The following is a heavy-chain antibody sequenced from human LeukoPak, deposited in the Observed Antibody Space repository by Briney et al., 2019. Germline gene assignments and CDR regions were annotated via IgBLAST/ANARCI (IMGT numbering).Heavy chain of an antibody. CDR1: GGPTSSSSYK. CDR2: IHYSGST. Sequence: SETLTLTCTDSGGPTSSSSYKWGWIRQPPGKGLEWIGNIHYSGSTYYNPSLESRVTISVDTSKNQFSLKLNSVTVADTAVYYCARRGSSGHYMDVWGKGTTVTVSS. V-gene: IGHV4-39*01. J-gene: IGHJ6*03. CDR3: ARRGSSGHYMDV. D-gene: IGHD6-19*01.